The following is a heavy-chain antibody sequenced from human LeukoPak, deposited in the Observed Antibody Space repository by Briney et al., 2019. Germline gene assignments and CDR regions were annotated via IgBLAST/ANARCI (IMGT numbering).Heavy chain of an antibody. CDR1: GGTFSSYA. V-gene: IGHV1-69*13. D-gene: IGHD2-8*01. J-gene: IGHJ5*02. CDR2: IIPIFGTA. CDR3: ARGGPCTNGVCYGPALVRANNRNWFDP. Sequence: ASVKVSCKASGGTFSSYAISWVRQAPGQGLEWMGGIIPIFGTANCAQKFQGRVTITADESTSTAYMELSSLRSEDTAVYYCARGGPCTNGVCYGPALVRANNRNWFDPWGQGTLVTVSP.